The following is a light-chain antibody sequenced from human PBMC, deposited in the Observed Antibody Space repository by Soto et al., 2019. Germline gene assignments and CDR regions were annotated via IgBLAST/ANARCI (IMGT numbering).Light chain of an antibody. CDR3: AAWDDSLNGPV. J-gene: IGLJ3*02. CDR2: TTN. Sequence: QSVLTQPPSASVTPGQRVSISCSGSSSNIGNNTVNWYQQFPETAPRLLIYTTNQRPSGVPDRFSGSKSGTSASLAISGHQSEDEADYYCAAWDDSLNGPVFGGGTKLTVL. V-gene: IGLV1-44*01. CDR1: SSNIGNNT.